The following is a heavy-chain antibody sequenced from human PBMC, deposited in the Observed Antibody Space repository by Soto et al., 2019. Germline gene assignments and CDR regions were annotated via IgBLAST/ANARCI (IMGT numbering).Heavy chain of an antibody. J-gene: IGHJ6*02. CDR2: ISAYNGNT. V-gene: IGHV1-18*01. CDR3: ARIGRDFGVVISYYYYGMDV. CDR1: GYTFTSYG. Sequence: QVQLVQSGAEVKKPGASVKVSCKASGYTFTSYGISWVRQAPGQGLEWMGWISAYNGNTNYAQKLQGRGTMTTDTSTSTAYMELRSLRSDDTAVYYCARIGRDFGVVISYYYYGMDVWGQGTTVTVSS. D-gene: IGHD3-3*01.